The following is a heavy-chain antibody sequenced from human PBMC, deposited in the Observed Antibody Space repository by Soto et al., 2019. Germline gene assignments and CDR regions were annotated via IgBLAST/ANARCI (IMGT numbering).Heavy chain of an antibody. D-gene: IGHD2-15*01. CDR3: AKLMAVVVAATTDY. CDR2: ISGSGGST. Sequence: GGSLRLSCAASGVTFSSYAMSWVRQAPGKGLEWVSAISGSGGSTYYADSVKGRFTISRDNSKNTLYLQMNSLRAEDTAVYYCAKLMAVVVAATTDYWGQGTLVTVSS. J-gene: IGHJ4*02. V-gene: IGHV3-23*01. CDR1: GVTFSSYA.